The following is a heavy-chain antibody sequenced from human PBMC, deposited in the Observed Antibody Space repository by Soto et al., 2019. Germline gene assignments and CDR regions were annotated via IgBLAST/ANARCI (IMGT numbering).Heavy chain of an antibody. J-gene: IGHJ6*03. CDR1: GASMNNYY. CDR2: ISHSGTT. V-gene: IGHV4-59*12. Sequence: SETLSLTCTVSGASMNNYYWSWIRQPPGEGLEWIAYISHSGTTSYNPSLKSRVTISVDTPKNQFSLKLSSVTAADTAVYYCASWDFDLNMDVSGKGTTVTVSS. D-gene: IGHD3-9*01. CDR3: ASWDFDLNMDV.